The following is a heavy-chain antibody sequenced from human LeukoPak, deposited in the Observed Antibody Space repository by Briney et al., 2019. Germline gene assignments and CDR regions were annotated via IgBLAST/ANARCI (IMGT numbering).Heavy chain of an antibody. J-gene: IGHJ4*02. D-gene: IGHD3-22*01. CDR3: ARQRVIIDYDSIGYYYVAGNQKNIFDY. V-gene: IGHV5-51*01. Sequence: GESLKISCKGSGYSFTSYWIGWVRQMPGKGLEWMGIIYPGDSDTRYGPSFQGQVTISADKSISTAYLQWISLKASDTAMYYRARQRVIIDYDSIGYYYVAGNQKNIFDYWGQGTLVTVSS. CDR1: GYSFTSYW. CDR2: IYPGDSDT.